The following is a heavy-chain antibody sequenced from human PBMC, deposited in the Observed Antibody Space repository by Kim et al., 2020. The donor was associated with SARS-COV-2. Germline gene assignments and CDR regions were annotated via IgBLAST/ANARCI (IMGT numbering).Heavy chain of an antibody. Sequence: GGSLRLSCAASGCTFSDAWLSWVRQAPGKGLEWVCLIKSGGTTDYAEPVKGRFTISRDDSRNTLYLQMNSLKTEDTAMYYCTADVPTLTNYPFDYWGQGTLVTVSS. J-gene: IGHJ4*02. V-gene: IGHV3-15*01. CDR2: IKSGGTT. CDR3: TADVPTLTNYPFDY. D-gene: IGHD3-9*01. CDR1: GCTFSDAW.